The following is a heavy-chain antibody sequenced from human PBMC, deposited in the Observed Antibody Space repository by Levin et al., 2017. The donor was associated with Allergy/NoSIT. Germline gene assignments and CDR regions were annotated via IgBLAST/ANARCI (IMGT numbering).Heavy chain of an antibody. J-gene: IGHJ5*02. CDR2: ISASGTNT. Sequence: AGGSLRLSCAASGFIFSDNYMSWIRQAPGKGLEWVAYISASGTNTYYADSVKGRFTVSRDNAKNSVYLEMNSLRVEDTAVYYCARDPSQFGYSYGFVDVWGQGTLVTVSA. CDR3: ARDPSQFGYSYGFVDV. V-gene: IGHV3-11*01. D-gene: IGHD5-18*01. CDR1: GFIFSDNY.